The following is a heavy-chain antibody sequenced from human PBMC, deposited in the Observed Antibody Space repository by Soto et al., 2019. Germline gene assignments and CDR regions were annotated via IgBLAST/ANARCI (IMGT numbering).Heavy chain of an antibody. CDR2: MTGSGSAI. CDR3: ARSGGDYRPFDS. CDR1: GFSFSNSE. J-gene: IGHJ4*02. V-gene: IGHV3-48*03. Sequence: GGSLRLSCAASGFSFSNSEMNWIRQAPGKGLEWVSHMTGSGSAIYYADSVKGRFTISRDNAKNSLYLQLNSLRAEDTALYYCARSGGDYRPFDSWGQGTLVTVSS. D-gene: IGHD2-21*01.